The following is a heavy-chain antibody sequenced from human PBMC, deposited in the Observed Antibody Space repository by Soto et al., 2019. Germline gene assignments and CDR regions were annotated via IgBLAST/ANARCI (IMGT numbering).Heavy chain of an antibody. V-gene: IGHV4-4*02. Sequence: QVQLQESGPGLVKPSGTLSLTCNVSGSSITNNNWWSWVRQPPGKGLEWIGAIYHSGHTSFNPSLKSRATLSLDYSDNQFSLKLTSATAADTAIYYCASIAYSASGFDYWGQGTLVTVSS. J-gene: IGHJ4*02. CDR3: ASIAYSASGFDY. D-gene: IGHD1-26*01. CDR2: IYHSGHT. CDR1: GSSITNNNW.